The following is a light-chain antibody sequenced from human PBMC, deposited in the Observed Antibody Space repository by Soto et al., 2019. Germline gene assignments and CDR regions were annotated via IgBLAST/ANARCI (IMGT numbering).Light chain of an antibody. Sequence: QSVLTQPASVSGSPGQSITISCTGTSSDIGAYNSVSWYQQHPGKAPKLRIYEGSNRPSGVSNRFSASKSGNTASLTISGLQADDEADYYCSSRTTSNPDVFGTGTKLTVL. V-gene: IGLV2-14*01. CDR2: EGS. J-gene: IGLJ1*01. CDR1: SSDIGAYNS. CDR3: SSRTTSNPDV.